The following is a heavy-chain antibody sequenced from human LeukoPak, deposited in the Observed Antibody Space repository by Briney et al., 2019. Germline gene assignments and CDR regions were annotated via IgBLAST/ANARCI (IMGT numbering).Heavy chain of an antibody. CDR2: ISSSSSYT. J-gene: IGHJ4*02. CDR1: GFTFSDYY. V-gene: IGHV3-11*06. D-gene: IGHD6-19*01. CDR3: AKDPPLYSSGWLGFDY. Sequence: GGSLRLSCAASGFTFSDYYMSWIRKAPGKGLEWVSYISSSSSYTNYADSVKGRFTISRDNAKNSLYLQMNSLRAEDTAVYYCAKDPPLYSSGWLGFDYWGQGTLVTVSS.